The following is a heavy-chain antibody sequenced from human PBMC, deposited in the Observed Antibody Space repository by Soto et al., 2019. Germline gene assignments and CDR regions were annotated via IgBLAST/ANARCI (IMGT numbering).Heavy chain of an antibody. J-gene: IGHJ3*02. D-gene: IGHD3-22*01. V-gene: IGHV1-69*13. CDR3: ARASQMIVVLNAFDI. CDR1: GGTFSSYA. Sequence: SVKVSCKASGGTFSSYAISWVRQAPGQGLEWMGGIIPIFGTANYAQKFQGRVTITADESTSTAYMELSSLRSEDTAVYYCARASQMIVVLNAFDIWGQGTMVTVSS. CDR2: IIPIFGTA.